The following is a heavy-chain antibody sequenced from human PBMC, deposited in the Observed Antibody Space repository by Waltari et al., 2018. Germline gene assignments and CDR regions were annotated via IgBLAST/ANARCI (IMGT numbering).Heavy chain of an antibody. CDR2: TSGSGGGT. Sequence: EVQLLESGGGLVQPGGSLRLSCAASGFTFSSYAMNWVRPVPGKGLGGVSGTSGSGGGTYYADSVKGRFTISRDNSKNTLYLQMNSLRADDTAVYYCAKGESGAPYDASDIWGQGTLVTVSS. V-gene: IGHV3-23*01. D-gene: IGHD3-16*01. CDR3: AKGESGAPYDASDI. J-gene: IGHJ3*02. CDR1: GFTFSSYA.